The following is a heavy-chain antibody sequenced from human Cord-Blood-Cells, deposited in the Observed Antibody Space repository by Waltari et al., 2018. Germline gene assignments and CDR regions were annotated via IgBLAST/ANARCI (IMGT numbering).Heavy chain of an antibody. D-gene: IGHD3-22*01. Sequence: QVQLVESGGGVVQPGRSLRLSCAASGFTFSSYAMHWVRQAPGKGVEWGAIISYDGSNKYYADSVKGRFTISRDNSKNTLYLQMNSLRAEDTAVYYCARSYDSSGYYFDYWGQGTLVTVSS. CDR3: ARSYDSSGYYFDY. CDR2: ISYDGSNK. V-gene: IGHV3-30-3*01. CDR1: GFTFSSYA. J-gene: IGHJ4*02.